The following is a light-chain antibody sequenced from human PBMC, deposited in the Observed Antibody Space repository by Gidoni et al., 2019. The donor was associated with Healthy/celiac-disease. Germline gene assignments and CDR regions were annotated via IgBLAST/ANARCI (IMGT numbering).Light chain of an antibody. CDR2: ASF. CDR3: QQSESTPLT. Sequence: DSQMTQSPSSLSGSVGDTVTITCRASQSINGYVNWYQQKPGKAPKLLIFASFTLQSGVPSRFSGSGAGTDFTLTINNLQPEDFATYYCQQSESTPLTFGGXTNVDIK. CDR1: QSINGY. J-gene: IGKJ4*01. V-gene: IGKV1-39*01.